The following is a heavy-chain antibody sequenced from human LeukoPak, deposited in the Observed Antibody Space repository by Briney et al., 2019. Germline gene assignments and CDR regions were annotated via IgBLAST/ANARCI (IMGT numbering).Heavy chain of an antibody. D-gene: IGHD1-14*01. CDR2: LNSDGNT. V-gene: IGHV3-53*01. CDR3: ARGVEPLAANTLAY. J-gene: IGHJ4*02. Sequence: GGSLRLSCAASGFTVITNDMTWVRQAPGKGLEWVSVLNSDGNTQYADSVQGRFTISRDNSKNTLYLEMNSLSPDDTAVYYCARGVEPLAANTLAYWGQGTLVTVSS. CDR1: GFTVITND.